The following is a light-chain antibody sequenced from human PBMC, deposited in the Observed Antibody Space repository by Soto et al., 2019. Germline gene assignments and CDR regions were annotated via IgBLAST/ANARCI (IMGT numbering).Light chain of an antibody. CDR2: GAS. V-gene: IGKV3-20*01. CDR1: QSVTSSY. Sequence: EIVLTQSPATLSFSPGERATLSCRASQSVTSSYLAWYQQKPGQAPRLLIYGASSRATGIPDRFSGSGSGKDFTLTISRLEPEDFAVYYCQQYGNSPLTFGGGTKVEIK. CDR3: QQYGNSPLT. J-gene: IGKJ4*01.